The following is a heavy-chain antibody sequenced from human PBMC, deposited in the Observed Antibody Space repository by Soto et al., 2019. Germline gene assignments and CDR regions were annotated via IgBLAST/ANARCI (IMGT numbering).Heavy chain of an antibody. CDR1: GFTFSSYA. J-gene: IGHJ4*02. V-gene: IGHV3-23*01. CDR2: ISGSGGST. CDR3: AKDPGSIAVAGVFDY. D-gene: IGHD6-19*01. Sequence: EVQLLESGGGLVQPGGSLRLSCAASGFTFSSYAMSWVRQAPGKGLEWVSAISGSGGSTYYADSVKGRFTISRDNSKNTLYLQMNSLRGEDTDVYYCAKDPGSIAVAGVFDYWGQGTLVTVSS.